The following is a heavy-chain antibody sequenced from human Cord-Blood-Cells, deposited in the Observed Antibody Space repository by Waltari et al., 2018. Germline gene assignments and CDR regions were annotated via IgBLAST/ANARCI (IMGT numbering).Heavy chain of an antibody. J-gene: IGHJ4*02. CDR3: AKAPSSSFDY. CDR1: GFTFSSYG. Sequence: QVQLVESGGGVVQPGRSLRLSCAASGFTFSSYGMHRVSQAAGKGLEGVAVISYDGSNKYYADSVKGRFTISRDNSKDTLYLQMNSLRAEGTAVYYCAKAPSSSFDYWGQGTLVTVSS. CDR2: ISYDGSNK. D-gene: IGHD6-6*01. V-gene: IGHV3-30*18.